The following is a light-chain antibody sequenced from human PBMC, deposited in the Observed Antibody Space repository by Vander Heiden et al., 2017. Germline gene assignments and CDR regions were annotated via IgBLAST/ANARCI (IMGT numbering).Light chain of an antibody. CDR2: DDS. Sequence: VLTQPPSVSVAPGKPARITCGENNIGSKTVHWYQQKPGQAPVVVVYDDSDRPSGIPERFSGSNSGNTATLTISRVEAGDEADYYCQVWDNKSDHHVFGGGTKLTVL. J-gene: IGLJ3*02. CDR1: NIGSKT. V-gene: IGLV3-21*03. CDR3: QVWDNKSDHHV.